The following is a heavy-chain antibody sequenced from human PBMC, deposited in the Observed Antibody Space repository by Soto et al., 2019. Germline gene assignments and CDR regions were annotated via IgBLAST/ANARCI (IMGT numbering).Heavy chain of an antibody. V-gene: IGHV3-21*01. CDR3: ARGGREIIRHFDY. D-gene: IGHD3-10*01. J-gene: IGHJ4*02. CDR2: ISSSSTYI. Sequence: EVQLVESGGDLVKPGGSLRLSCADSGFTFSSYSMNWVRQAPGKGLEWVSSISSSSTYIYYADSVKGRFTISRDNAKNSLYLQMNSLSAEDTAVYYCARGGREIIRHFDYWGQGTLVTVSS. CDR1: GFTFSSYS.